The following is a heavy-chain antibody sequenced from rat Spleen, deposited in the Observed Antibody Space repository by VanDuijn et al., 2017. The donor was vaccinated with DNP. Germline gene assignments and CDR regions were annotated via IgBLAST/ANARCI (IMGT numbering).Heavy chain of an antibody. CDR2: ISYDGGPT. V-gene: IGHV5-22*01. CDR3: ARPARGWFAY. J-gene: IGHJ3*01. Sequence: EVQLVESGGDSVQPGRSLKLSCAASGFTFSDYYMAWVRQAPTKGLEWVAYISYDGGPTYNGDSVKGRFTISRDNAKSTLYLQMNSLRSEDMATYYCARPARGWFAYWGQGTLVTVSS. CDR1: GFTFSDYY.